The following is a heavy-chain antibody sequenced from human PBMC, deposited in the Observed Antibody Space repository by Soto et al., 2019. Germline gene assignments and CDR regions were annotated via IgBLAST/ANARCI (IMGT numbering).Heavy chain of an antibody. CDR3: AREHSYGDYYGMDV. CDR1: GFTFSSYA. Sequence: GGSLRLSCAASGFTFSSYAMHWVRQAPGKGLEWVAVISYDGSNKYYADSVKGRFTISRDNSKNTLYLQMNSLRAEDTAVYYCAREHSYGDYYGMDVWGQGTTVTV. CDR2: ISYDGSNK. D-gene: IGHD5-18*01. J-gene: IGHJ6*02. V-gene: IGHV3-30-3*01.